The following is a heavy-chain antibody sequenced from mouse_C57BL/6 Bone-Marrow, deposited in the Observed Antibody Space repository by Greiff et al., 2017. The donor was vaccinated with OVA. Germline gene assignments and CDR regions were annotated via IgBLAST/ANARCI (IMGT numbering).Heavy chain of an antibody. CDR2: ISYAGSN. J-gene: IGHJ4*01. CDR1: GYSITSGYY. V-gene: IGHV3-6*01. CDR3: ARNAYYSNYDYYAMDY. Sequence: EVKLQESGPGLVKPSQSLSLTCSVTGYSITSGYYWNWIRQFPGTKLESMGYISYAGSNNYNPSLKNRISITRDTSKNQFFLKLNAVTTEDTATYYCARNAYYSNYDYYAMDYWGQGTSVTVSS. D-gene: IGHD2-5*01.